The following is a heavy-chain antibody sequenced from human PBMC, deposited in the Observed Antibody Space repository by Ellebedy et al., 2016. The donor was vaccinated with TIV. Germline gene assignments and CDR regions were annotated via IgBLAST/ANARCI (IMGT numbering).Heavy chain of an antibody. Sequence: GESLKISXAASGFTFSSYSMNWVRQAPGKGLEWVANIKQDGSEKYYVDSVKGRFTISRDNAKNSLYLQMNSLRAEDTAVYYCARLRGSYSLDYWGQGTLVTVSS. CDR1: GFTFSSYS. J-gene: IGHJ4*02. CDR3: ARLRGSYSLDY. V-gene: IGHV3-7*01. D-gene: IGHD1-26*01. CDR2: IKQDGSEK.